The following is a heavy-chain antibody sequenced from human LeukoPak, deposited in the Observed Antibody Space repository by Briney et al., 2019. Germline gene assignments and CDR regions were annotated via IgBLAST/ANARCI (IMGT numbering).Heavy chain of an antibody. J-gene: IGHJ4*02. D-gene: IGHD3-22*01. CDR3: AREHSGGGNYYDSSGYYRSFDY. CDR2: INPDGSGK. V-gene: IGHV3-7*01. Sequence: GGSLRLSCAASGFPFSSHYMSWVRQAPGRGLECVAKINPDGSGKYFVDSVKGRFTISRDNAKNSLYLQMSSLRVEDTAVYYCAREHSGGGNYYDSSGYYRSFDYWGQGTPVTVSS. CDR1: GFPFSSHY.